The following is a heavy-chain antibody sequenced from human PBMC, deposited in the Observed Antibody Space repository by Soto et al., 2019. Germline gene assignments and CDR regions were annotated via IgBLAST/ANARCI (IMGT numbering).Heavy chain of an antibody. CDR2: IKQDGTSK. V-gene: IGHV3-7*05. J-gene: IGHJ4*02. CDR1: GFTFTSYW. CDR3: ARLRFILTERDFDS. Sequence: EVQLVESGGGLVQPGGSLRLSCEASGFTFTSYWMSWVRQAPGKGLEWVANIKQDGTSKYYADSVKGRFTVSSDNAKSSVHLQMDSLRDDDTAVYRCARLRFILTERDFDSWGQGTLVTGSS. D-gene: IGHD3-16*01.